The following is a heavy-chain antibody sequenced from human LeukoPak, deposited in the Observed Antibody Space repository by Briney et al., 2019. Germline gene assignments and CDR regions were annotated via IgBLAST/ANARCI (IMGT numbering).Heavy chain of an antibody. CDR1: GGTFSSYA. Sequence: GASVKVSCKASGGTFSSYAISWVRQAPGQGLEWMGGIIPIFGTANYAQKFQGRVTITTDESTSTAYMELSSLRSEDTAVYYCARVQYDFWSGYYYYYYMDVWGKGTTVTVSS. CDR3: ARVQYDFWSGYYYYYYMDV. D-gene: IGHD3-3*01. J-gene: IGHJ6*03. V-gene: IGHV1-69*05. CDR2: IIPIFGTA.